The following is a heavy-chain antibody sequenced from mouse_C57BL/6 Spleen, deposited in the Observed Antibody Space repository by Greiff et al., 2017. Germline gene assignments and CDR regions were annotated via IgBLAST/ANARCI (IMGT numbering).Heavy chain of an antibody. J-gene: IGHJ3*01. V-gene: IGHV1-69*01. D-gene: IGHD2-4*01. CDR3: ARLRGDYDKRFAY. CDR2: IDPSDSYT. Sequence: VQLQQPGAELVMPGASVKLSCKASGYTFTSYWMHWVKQRPGQGLEWIGEIDPSDSYTNYNQKFKGKSTLTVDKSSSTAYMQLSSLTSEDSAVYYCARLRGDYDKRFAYWGQGTLVTVSA. CDR1: GYTFTSYW.